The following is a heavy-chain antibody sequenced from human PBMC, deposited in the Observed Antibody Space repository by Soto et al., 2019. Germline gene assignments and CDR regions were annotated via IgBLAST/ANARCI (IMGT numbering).Heavy chain of an antibody. J-gene: IGHJ4*02. V-gene: IGHV4-59*06. Sequence: SETLSISCTVCGCSVSSYYRSWIRQHPVKDLEWIGYIYYIGTTYYAPSLESRVTMSVHLSTNQFSLRLTSVTAADTAVYYCATNRGYDFYYFASWGQGALVTVSS. CDR2: IYYIGTT. CDR1: GCSVSSYY. D-gene: IGHD5-12*01. CDR3: ATNRGYDFYYFAS.